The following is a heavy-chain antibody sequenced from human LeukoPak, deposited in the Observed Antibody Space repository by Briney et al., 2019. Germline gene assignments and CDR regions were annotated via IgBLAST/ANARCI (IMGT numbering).Heavy chain of an antibody. Sequence: GASVKVSCKASGGTLNSYVISWVRQAPGQGLEWMGVINPSGGTTNYAQKFQGRVTMTRDTSTSTVYMELSSLRSEDTAVYYCARGSTPSYYYDSSGHFDYWGQGTLVTVSS. J-gene: IGHJ4*02. D-gene: IGHD3-22*01. V-gene: IGHV1-46*02. CDR2: INPSGGTT. CDR3: ARGSTPSYYYDSSGHFDY. CDR1: GGTLNSYV.